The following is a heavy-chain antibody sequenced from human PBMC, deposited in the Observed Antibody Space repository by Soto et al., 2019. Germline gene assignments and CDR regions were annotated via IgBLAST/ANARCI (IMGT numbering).Heavy chain of an antibody. CDR2: IHYSGSA. J-gene: IGHJ5*02. CDR1: GSSISGYY. Sequence: SETLSLTCTFSGSSISGYYWTWFRQSTERGLEWIGYIHYSGSANYKPTLNSRLTMSVDRSKSQFSMKLASVTAADTAVYYCARGVGGNGLTWFDPWRQGTLVTVSS. CDR3: ARGVGGNGLTWFDP. D-gene: IGHD2-8*01. V-gene: IGHV4-59*12.